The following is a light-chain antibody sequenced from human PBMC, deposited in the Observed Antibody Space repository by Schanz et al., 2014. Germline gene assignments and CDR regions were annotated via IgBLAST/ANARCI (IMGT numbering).Light chain of an antibody. CDR3: QQYGISRFT. CDR2: GAS. V-gene: IGKV3-20*01. J-gene: IGKJ3*01. CDR1: QSVSSGY. Sequence: EIVLTQSPGTLSLSPGERATLSCRASQSVSSGYLAWYQQKPGQAPRLLIYGASRRAAGIPDRFSGSGSGTVFSLTIRRLSPSSFSFFYCQQYGISRFTFGPGTKVDIK.